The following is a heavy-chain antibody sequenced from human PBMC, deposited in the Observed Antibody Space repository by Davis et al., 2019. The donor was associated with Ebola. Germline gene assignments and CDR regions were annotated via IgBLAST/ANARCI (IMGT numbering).Heavy chain of an antibody. V-gene: IGHV3-53*01. Sequence: GGSLRLSCAASGFTVSDNYMSWVRQAPGKGLEWVSVIYTSGITYYADSVKGRFSISRDRSKNTLYLQMNSLRAEDTALYYCARESRIAAAGTMGYWGRGTLVTVSS. CDR2: IYTSGIT. J-gene: IGHJ4*02. CDR3: ARESRIAAAGTMGY. CDR1: GFTVSDNY. D-gene: IGHD6-13*01.